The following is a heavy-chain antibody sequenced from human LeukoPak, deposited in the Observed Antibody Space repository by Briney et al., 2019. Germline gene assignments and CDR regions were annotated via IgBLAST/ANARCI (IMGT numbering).Heavy chain of an antibody. J-gene: IGHJ4*02. CDR1: GFTFSSYW. CDR2: IKQDGSEK. Sequence: PGGSLRLSCAASGFTFSSYWMSWVRQAPGKGLEWVANIKQDGSEKYYVDSVKDRFTISRDNAKNSLYLQMNSLRAEDTAVYYCARDSSSWLSEYYFDYWGQGTLVTVSS. CDR3: ARDSSSWLSEYYFDY. D-gene: IGHD6-13*01. V-gene: IGHV3-7*01.